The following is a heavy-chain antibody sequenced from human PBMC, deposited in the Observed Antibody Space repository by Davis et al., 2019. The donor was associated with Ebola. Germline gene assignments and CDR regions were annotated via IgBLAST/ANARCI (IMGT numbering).Heavy chain of an antibody. CDR2: ISYDGSNK. Sequence: GGSLRLSCAASGSTFSSYAMHWVRQAPGKGLEWVAVISYDGSNKYYADSVKGRFTISRDNAKNSLYLQMNSLRPEDTAVYYCAREIGPSYFDYWGQGTLVTVSS. CDR1: GSTFSSYA. J-gene: IGHJ4*02. D-gene: IGHD2/OR15-2a*01. CDR3: AREIGPSYFDY. V-gene: IGHV3-30-3*01.